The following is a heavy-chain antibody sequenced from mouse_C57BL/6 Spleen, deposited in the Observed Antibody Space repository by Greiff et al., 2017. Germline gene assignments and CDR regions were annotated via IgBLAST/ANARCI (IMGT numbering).Heavy chain of an antibody. CDR1: GYTFTSYW. CDR3: AREGVTTRRYYAMNY. Sequence: QVHVKQPGAELVKPGASVKMSCKASGYTFTSYWITWVKQRPGQGLEWIGDIYPGSGSTNYNEKFKSKATLTVDTSSSTAYMQLSSLTSEDSAVYYCAREGVTTRRYYAMNYWGQGTSVTVSS. CDR2: IYPGSGST. V-gene: IGHV1-55*01. D-gene: IGHD2-2*01. J-gene: IGHJ4*01.